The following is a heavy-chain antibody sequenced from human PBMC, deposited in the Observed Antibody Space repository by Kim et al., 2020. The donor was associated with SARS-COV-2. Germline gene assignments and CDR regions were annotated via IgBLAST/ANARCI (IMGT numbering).Heavy chain of an antibody. CDR2: INPSGGST. V-gene: IGHV1-46*01. CDR1: GYTFTGYY. J-gene: IGHJ4*02. CDR3: ARDRDSSGWYLDDLFDY. Sequence: ASVKVSCKASGYTFTGYYMHWVRQAPGQGLEWMGIINPSGGSTSYAQKFQGRVTMTRDTSTSTVYMELSSLRSEDTAVYYCARDRDSSGWYLDDLFDYWGQGTLVTVSS. D-gene: IGHD6-19*01.